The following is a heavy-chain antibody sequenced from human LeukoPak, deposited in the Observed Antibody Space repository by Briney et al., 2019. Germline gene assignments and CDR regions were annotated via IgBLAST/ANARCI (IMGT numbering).Heavy chain of an antibody. CDR1: GGSISSYY. J-gene: IGHJ4*02. V-gene: IGHV4-59*01. Sequence: PSETLSLTCAVSGGSISSYYWSWIRQPPGKGLEWIGYIYYSGSTNYNPSLKSRVTISVDTSKNQFSLKLSSVTAADTAVYYCARRVYYDSSGYYQFDYWGQGTLVTVSS. CDR3: ARRVYYDSSGYYQFDY. CDR2: IYYSGST. D-gene: IGHD3-22*01.